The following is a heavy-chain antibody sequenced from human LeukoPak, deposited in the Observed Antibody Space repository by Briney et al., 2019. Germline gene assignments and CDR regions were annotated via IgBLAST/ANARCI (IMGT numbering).Heavy chain of an antibody. CDR3: ARMGSSGWLVVFDY. D-gene: IGHD6-19*01. CDR2: ISYDGSNK. J-gene: IGHJ4*02. Sequence: PGGSLRLSCAASGFTFSTYGMHWVRQAPGKGLEWVAVISYDGSNKYYADSVKGRFTISRDNSKNTLYPQMNSLRAEDTAVYYCARMGSSGWLVVFDYWGQGTLVTVSS. V-gene: IGHV3-30*03. CDR1: GFTFSTYG.